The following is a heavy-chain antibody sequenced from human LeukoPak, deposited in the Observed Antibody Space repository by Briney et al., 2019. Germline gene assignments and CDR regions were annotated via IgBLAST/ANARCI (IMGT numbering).Heavy chain of an antibody. D-gene: IGHD1-1*01. Sequence: PGGSLRLSCAASGFIFSSYEMNWVRQAPGKGLEWVSYISSSGSTIYYADSVKGRFTISRDNAKNSLYLQMNSLRAEDTAVYYCARGMNWNDLDYWGQGTLVTVSS. CDR1: GFIFSSYE. V-gene: IGHV3-48*03. CDR3: ARGMNWNDLDY. CDR2: ISSSGSTI. J-gene: IGHJ4*02.